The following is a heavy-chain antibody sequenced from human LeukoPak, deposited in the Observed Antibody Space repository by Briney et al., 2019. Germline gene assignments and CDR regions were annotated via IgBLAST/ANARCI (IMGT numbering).Heavy chain of an antibody. CDR3: ARAFDILTEYYFDY. D-gene: IGHD3-9*01. CDR2: IIPISGTT. Sequence: ASVKVSCKASGATFSSYVISWMGQALGQGLEGMGGIIPISGTTNYAQKFQGRVTMTADESTSTAYMELSSLRSEDTAVYYCARAFDILTEYYFDYWGQGTLVTVSS. J-gene: IGHJ4*02. V-gene: IGHV1-69*13. CDR1: GATFSSYV.